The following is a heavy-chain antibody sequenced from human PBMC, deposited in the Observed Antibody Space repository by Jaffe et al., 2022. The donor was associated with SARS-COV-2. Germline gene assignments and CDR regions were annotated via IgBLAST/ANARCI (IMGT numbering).Heavy chain of an antibody. D-gene: IGHD1-26*01. V-gene: IGHV1-24*01. J-gene: IGHJ3*02. CDR3: ATDRSSSSGSYDRLGDLAFDI. Sequence: QVQLVQSGAEVKKPGASVKVSCKVSGYTLTELSMHWVRQAPGKGLEWMGGFDPEDGETIYAQKFQGRVTMTEDTSTDTAYMELSSLRSEDTAVYYCATDRSSSSGSYDRLGDLAFDIWGQGTMVTVSS. CDR1: GYTLTELS. CDR2: FDPEDGET.